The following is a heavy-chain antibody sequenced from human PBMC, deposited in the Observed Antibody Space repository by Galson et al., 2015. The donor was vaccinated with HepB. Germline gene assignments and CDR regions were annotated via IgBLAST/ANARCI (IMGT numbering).Heavy chain of an antibody. CDR2: ISHTGSNR. Sequence: SLRLSCAASGFSFSSYAMHWVGQAPGKGLEWVAFISHTGSNRQYGDSVKGRLTISRDNSKETQDLQMNSLRAEDTAVYYCVRDSNKIKHSEDYFKDWGQGTLVTVSS. J-gene: IGHJ4*02. CDR1: GFSFSSYA. V-gene: IGHV3-30-3*01. CDR3: VRDSNKIKHSEDYFKD. D-gene: IGHD1/OR15-1a*01.